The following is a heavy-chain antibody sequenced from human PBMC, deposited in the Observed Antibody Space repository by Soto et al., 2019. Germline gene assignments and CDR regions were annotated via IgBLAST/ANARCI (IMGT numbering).Heavy chain of an antibody. V-gene: IGHV1-2*04. J-gene: IGHJ4*02. CDR2: INPNSGGT. Sequence: GASVKVSCKASGYTFTGYYIHWVRQAPGQGLEWMGWINPNSGGTNYAQKFQGWVTMTRDTSISTACMELSRLRSDDTAVYYCAREGGITQYYFDYWGQGTLVTVSS. D-gene: IGHD3-10*01. CDR1: GYTFTGYY. CDR3: AREGGITQYYFDY.